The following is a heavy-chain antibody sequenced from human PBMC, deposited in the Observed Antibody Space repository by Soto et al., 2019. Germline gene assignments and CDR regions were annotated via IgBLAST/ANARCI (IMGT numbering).Heavy chain of an antibody. Sequence: PGGSLRLSCAASGFTFSNAWMSWVRQAPGKGLEWVGRIKSKTDGGTTDYAAPVKGRFTISRDDSKSTLYLQMNSLKTEDPAVYYCTTDRPSSSCYGFGYWGQGSLVTISS. D-gene: IGHD2-15*01. V-gene: IGHV3-15*01. CDR2: IKSKTDGGTT. CDR3: TTDRPSSSCYGFGY. CDR1: GFTFSNAW. J-gene: IGHJ1*01.